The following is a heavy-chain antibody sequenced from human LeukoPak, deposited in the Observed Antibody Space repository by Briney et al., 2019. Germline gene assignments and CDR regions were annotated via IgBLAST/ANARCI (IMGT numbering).Heavy chain of an antibody. D-gene: IGHD4-11*01. CDR1: GFSFSVYW. J-gene: IGHJ6*03. V-gene: IGHV3-74*01. Sequence: GGSLRLSCAASGFSFSVYWMHWVRQAPGKGPVWVSRIKTDGSITDYADFVKGRFTISRDNAKNTLYLQMNSLRAEDTAVYYCARDPSSNYFAYYYYYMDVWGKGTTVTVSS. CDR2: IKTDGSIT. CDR3: ARDPSSNYFAYYYYYMDV.